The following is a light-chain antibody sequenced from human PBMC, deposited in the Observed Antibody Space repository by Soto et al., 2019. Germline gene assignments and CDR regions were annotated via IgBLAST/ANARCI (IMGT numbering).Light chain of an antibody. V-gene: IGKV3-20*01. CDR3: QQYCSSPYT. CDR1: QNFGNTF. Sequence: ELVLTQSPGTLSLSPGETATLSCRASQNFGNTFLAWYQQKPGQAPRLLIYDASNRATGIPARFSGSGSETDFTLTISRLEPEDFAVYFGQQYCSSPYTFGQGTRLEIK. CDR2: DAS. J-gene: IGKJ2*01.